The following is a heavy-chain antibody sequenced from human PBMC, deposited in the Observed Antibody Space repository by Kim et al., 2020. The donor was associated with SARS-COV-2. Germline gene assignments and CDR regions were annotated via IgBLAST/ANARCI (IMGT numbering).Heavy chain of an antibody. CDR2: ISSSSSYT. CDR3: ARVGYDYVWGSYRYYYYYYGMVV. Sequence: GGSLRLSCAASGFTFSDYYMSWIRQAPGKGLEWVSYISSSSSYTNYADSVKGRFTISRDNAKNSLYLQMNSLRAEDTAVYYCARVGYDYVWGSYRYYYYYYGMVVWGQGTTVTVSS. D-gene: IGHD3-16*02. CDR1: GFTFSDYY. V-gene: IGHV3-11*05. J-gene: IGHJ6*02.